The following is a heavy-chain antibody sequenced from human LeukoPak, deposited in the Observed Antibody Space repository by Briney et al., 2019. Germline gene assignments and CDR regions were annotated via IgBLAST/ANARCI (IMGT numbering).Heavy chain of an antibody. V-gene: IGHV3-53*01. Sequence: GGSLRLSCAASGFDVSFNYVGWVRQAPGKGLEWVSVIHTGGTTHYADSVKGRFTISKDTSNNTVYLQMNNVRAKDTGNYYCARVWFGYFFQWGQGALVTVSS. CDR1: GFDVSFNY. D-gene: IGHD3-10*01. CDR3: ARVWFGYFFQ. J-gene: IGHJ4*02. CDR2: IHTGGTT.